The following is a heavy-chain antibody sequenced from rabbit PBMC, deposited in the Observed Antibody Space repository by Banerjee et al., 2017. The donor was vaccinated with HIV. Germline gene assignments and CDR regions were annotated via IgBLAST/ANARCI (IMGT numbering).Heavy chain of an antibody. CDR2: IWTSSGYT. J-gene: IGHJ4*01. CDR1: GFSFSSNYW. D-gene: IGHD4-2*01. V-gene: IGHV1S40*01. CDR3: ASGGSSHATGCNL. Sequence: QSLEESGGDLVKPGASLTLTCTASGFSFSSNYWICWVRQAPGKGLEWIACIWTSSGYTHYASWAKGRFTISKTSSTTVTLQMTSLTAADTATYFCASGGSSHATGCNLWGQGTLVTVS.